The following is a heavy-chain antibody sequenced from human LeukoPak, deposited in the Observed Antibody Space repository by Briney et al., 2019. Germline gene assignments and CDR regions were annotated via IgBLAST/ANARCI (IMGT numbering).Heavy chain of an antibody. J-gene: IGHJ5*02. V-gene: IGHV4-39*07. CDR3: ARDRSYYDFWSGYYSWFDP. CDR2: IYYSGST. CDR1: GGSISSSSYY. D-gene: IGHD3-3*01. Sequence: PSETLSLTCTVSGGSISSSSYYWGWIRQPPGKGLEWIGSIYYSGSTYYNPSLKSRVTISVHTSKNQFSLKLSSVTAADTAVYYCARDRSYYDFWSGYYSWFDPWGQGTLVTVSS.